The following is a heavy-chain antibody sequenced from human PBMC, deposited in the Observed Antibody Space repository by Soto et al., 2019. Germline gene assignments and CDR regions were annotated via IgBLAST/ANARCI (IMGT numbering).Heavy chain of an antibody. CDR1: GFTFSDYF. Sequence: QVQLVESGGGLVKPGGSLRLSCAASGFTFSDYFMSWIRQAPGKGLEWVSYIGTSGSTTHYADSVKGRFTISRDNAKKSLYLHMNSLRVEDTAVYYCAREGVAARPLDYWGQGTLVTVSS. V-gene: IGHV3-11*01. J-gene: IGHJ4*02. CDR2: IGTSGSTT. D-gene: IGHD6-6*01. CDR3: AREGVAARPLDY.